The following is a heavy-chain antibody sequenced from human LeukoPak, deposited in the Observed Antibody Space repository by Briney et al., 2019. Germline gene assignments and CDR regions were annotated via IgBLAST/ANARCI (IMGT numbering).Heavy chain of an antibody. D-gene: IGHD7-27*01. CDR1: GGSISSYY. CDR3: ARKLGIDAFDI. Sequence: SETLSLTCTVSGGSISSYYWSWIRQPPGKGLEWIGYIYYSGSTNYSPSLKSRVTISVDTSKNQFSLKLSSVTAADTAVYYCARKLGIDAFDIWGQGTMVTVSS. CDR2: IYYSGST. J-gene: IGHJ3*02. V-gene: IGHV4-59*08.